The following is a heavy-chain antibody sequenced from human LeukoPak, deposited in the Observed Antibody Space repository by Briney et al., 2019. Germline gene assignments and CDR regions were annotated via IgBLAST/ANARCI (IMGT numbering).Heavy chain of an antibody. D-gene: IGHD3-16*01. V-gene: IGHV4-59*08. Sequence: SETLSLTCTVSGGSISSYYWSWIRQPPGKGLEWIGYIYYSGSTNYNPSLKSRVTISVDTSKNQFSLKLSSVTAADTAVYYCARLGGSYRTFDYWGQGTLVTVSS. CDR1: GGSISSYY. CDR3: ARLGGSYRTFDY. J-gene: IGHJ4*02. CDR2: IYYSGST.